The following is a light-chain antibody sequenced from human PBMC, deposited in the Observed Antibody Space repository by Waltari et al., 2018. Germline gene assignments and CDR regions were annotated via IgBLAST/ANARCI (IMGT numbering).Light chain of an antibody. Sequence: EIVMTQSPATLSVSLGERATLSCRASQSVGSNYLAWYQHNPGHAPRLLISSASIRFTGVPARFSGSGSGTEFTLTISSLQSEDFAIYYCQQYNNWPWMFGQGTKVEI. CDR3: QQYNNWPWM. J-gene: IGKJ1*01. V-gene: IGKV3-15*01. CDR1: QSVGSN. CDR2: SAS.